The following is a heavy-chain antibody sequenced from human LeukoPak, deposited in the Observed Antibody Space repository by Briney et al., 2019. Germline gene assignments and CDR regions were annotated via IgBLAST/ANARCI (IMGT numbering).Heavy chain of an antibody. V-gene: IGHV3-7*01. CDR3: ASAYASYDFWSGYENFGF. CDR1: GIRFTTHW. J-gene: IGHJ4*02. D-gene: IGHD3-3*01. CDR2: IRQDGGEK. Sequence: GGSLRLSCAASGIRFTTHWMNWVRQAPGKGLEWVASIRQDGGEKKYVDSVKGRFTISRDLAQNSLFLQMNSLRAEDTAAYYCASAYASYDFWSGYENFGFWGQGTLVTVSS.